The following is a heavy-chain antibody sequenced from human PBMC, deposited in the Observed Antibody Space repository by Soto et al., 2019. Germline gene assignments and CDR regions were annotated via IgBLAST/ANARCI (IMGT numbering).Heavy chain of an antibody. CDR2: IIPIFDIT. V-gene: IGHV1-69*02. D-gene: IGHD3-22*01. CDR1: GGPYSKYS. J-gene: IGHJ4*02. Sequence: QVQLVQSGNEVEKPGSSVTVSCKASGGPYSKYSISWVRQAPGQGLEWMGRIIPIFDITNYAQKFQGRVTITADKSTSTVYMDLSSLRSEDTAVYYCARSLLGDYYDSDGLDNWGQGTLVTVSS. CDR3: ARSLLGDYYDSDGLDN.